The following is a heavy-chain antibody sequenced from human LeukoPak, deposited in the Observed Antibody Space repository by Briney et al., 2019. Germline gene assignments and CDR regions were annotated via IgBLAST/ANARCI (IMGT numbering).Heavy chain of an antibody. V-gene: IGHV1-69*13. D-gene: IGHD3-22*01. CDR1: GGTFSSYA. Sequence: SVKVSCKASGGTFSSYAISWVRQAPGQGLEWMGGIIPIFGTANYAQKFQGRVTITADESTSTAYMELSSLRSEDTAVYYCARDRPAQSYYDSSGYYSFYYWGQGTLVTVSS. J-gene: IGHJ4*02. CDR2: IIPIFGTA. CDR3: ARDRPAQSYYDSSGYYSFYY.